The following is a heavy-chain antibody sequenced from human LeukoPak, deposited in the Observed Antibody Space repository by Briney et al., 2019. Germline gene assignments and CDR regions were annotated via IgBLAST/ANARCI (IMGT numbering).Heavy chain of an antibody. CDR1: GFTFSSHE. Sequence: PGGSLRLSCVASGFTFSSHEMTWVRQAPGKGLEWVSHIDNNGGLYYADSVKGRFTISRDNAKNSLYLQMNSLRADDTGVYYCARYYYDRVASDVWGQGTMVTVSS. D-gene: IGHD3-22*01. CDR2: IDNNGGL. J-gene: IGHJ3*01. V-gene: IGHV3-48*03. CDR3: ARYYYDRVASDV.